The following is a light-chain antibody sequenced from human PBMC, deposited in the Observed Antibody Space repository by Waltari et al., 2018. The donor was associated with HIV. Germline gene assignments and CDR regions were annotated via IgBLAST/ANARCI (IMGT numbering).Light chain of an antibody. CDR2: EDS. CDR3: YSTDSSDNDRVL. V-gene: IGLV3-10*01. J-gene: IGLJ2*01. CDR1: ALPSKY. Sequence: SYELTQPPSVSVSPGQTARITCSGDALPSKYAFWYQQKSGQAPVLVIYEDSKRPSGIPERFSGSSSGTMATLTISGAQVEDEGDYYCYSTDSSDNDRVLFGGGINLTVL.